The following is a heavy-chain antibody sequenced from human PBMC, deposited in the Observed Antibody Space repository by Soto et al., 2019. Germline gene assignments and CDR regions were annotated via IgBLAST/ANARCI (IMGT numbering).Heavy chain of an antibody. CDR3: ARVPGVTIFGVVIADAFDI. V-gene: IGHV4-31*03. D-gene: IGHD3-3*01. Sequence: QVQLQESGPGLVKPSQTLSLTCTVSGGSISSGGYYWSWIRQHPGKGLEWIGYIYYSGSTYYNPSLKRRVTISVETSKNQYSLKLSSVTAADTAVYYCARVPGVTIFGVVIADAFDIWGQGTMVTVSS. CDR2: IYYSGST. CDR1: GGSISSGGYY. J-gene: IGHJ3*02.